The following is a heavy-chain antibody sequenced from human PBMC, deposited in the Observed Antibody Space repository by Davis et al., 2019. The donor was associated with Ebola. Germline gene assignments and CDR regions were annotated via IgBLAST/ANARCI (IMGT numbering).Heavy chain of an antibody. CDR1: GGSFSAYY. J-gene: IGHJ6*02. CDR2: INHSGST. D-gene: IGHD3-3*01. CDR3: ARARFLRYYYYYYGMDV. V-gene: IGHV4-34*01. Sequence: SETLSLTCAVYGGSFSAYYWTWIRQPPGKGLEWIGEINHSGSTNYNPSLKSRVTISVDTSKNQFSLKLSSVTAADTAVYYCARARFLRYYYYYYGMDVWGQGTTVTVSS.